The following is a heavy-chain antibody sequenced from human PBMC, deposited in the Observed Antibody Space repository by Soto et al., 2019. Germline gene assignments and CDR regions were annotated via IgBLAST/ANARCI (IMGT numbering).Heavy chain of an antibody. V-gene: IGHV4-34*01. D-gene: IGHD4-17*01. CDR3: ARGVTTYPDY. J-gene: IGHJ4*02. CDR2: INHRGFT. CDR1: GGPFSDSF. Sequence: SETLSLTCAVYGGPFSDSFWSWIRQPPGKGLEWIGEINHRGFTNYKPSLKSRVTISVDTSKNQFSLKLSSVTAADTAVYYCARGVTTYPDYWGQGTLVTVSS.